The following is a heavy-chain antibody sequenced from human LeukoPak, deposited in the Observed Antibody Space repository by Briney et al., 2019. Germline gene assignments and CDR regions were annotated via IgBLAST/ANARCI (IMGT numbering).Heavy chain of an antibody. D-gene: IGHD4-23*01. J-gene: IGHJ4*02. V-gene: IGHV3-9*01. CDR3: ANGGLDY. CDR2: ISWNSDTI. Sequence: HPGGSLRLSCAASEFTFDDYDIHWVRQPPGKGLEWVSNISWNSDTIGHADSVKGRFTFSRDNAKNSLSLQMNSLRAEDTALYYCANGGLDYWGQGTLVTVSS. CDR1: EFTFDDYD.